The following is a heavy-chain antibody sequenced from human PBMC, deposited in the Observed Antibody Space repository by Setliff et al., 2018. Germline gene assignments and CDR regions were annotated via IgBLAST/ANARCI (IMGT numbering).Heavy chain of an antibody. CDR1: GGSITSSSYY. Sequence: PSETLSLTCTVSGGSITSSSYYWGWVRQPPGKGLEWIGTIFWSGSTYYNPSLKSRVTISVDTSKNQFSLKLSSVTAADTAVYYCARLYIVVVVAATPAWFDPWGQGTLVTVS. V-gene: IGHV4-39*01. CDR3: ARLYIVVVVAATPAWFDP. CDR2: IFWSGST. J-gene: IGHJ5*02. D-gene: IGHD2-15*01.